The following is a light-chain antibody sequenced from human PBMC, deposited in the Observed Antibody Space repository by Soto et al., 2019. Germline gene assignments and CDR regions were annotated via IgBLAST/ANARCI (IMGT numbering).Light chain of an antibody. J-gene: IGKJ5*01. CDR2: XXX. Sequence: TGMTQSPATLSVSPGERATLSCRASQIVSSYLAWYQQKPCQAPSXLXXXXXSSATGIPDRFRGSGSGKDFTLTISRLEAEDFAVYYCQQSSSSPIAFGQGTRLEIK. CDR1: QIVSSY. CDR3: QQSSSSPIA. V-gene: IGKV3-20*01.